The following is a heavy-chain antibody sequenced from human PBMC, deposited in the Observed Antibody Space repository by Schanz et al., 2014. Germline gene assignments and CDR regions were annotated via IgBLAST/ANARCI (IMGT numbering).Heavy chain of an antibody. V-gene: IGHV1-46*01. CDR3: ASALTTWGGMDV. Sequence: QVQLVQSGAEVKEPGASVKVSCKASGYTFTSNGITWVRQAPGQGLEWMGIIHSTGGTTSHAQKFQGRVTMTRDTSTSTVYMELSSLRSEDTAVYYCASALTTWGGMDVWGQGTTVTVSS. J-gene: IGHJ6*02. CDR1: GYTFTSNG. D-gene: IGHD4-4*01. CDR2: IHSTGGTT.